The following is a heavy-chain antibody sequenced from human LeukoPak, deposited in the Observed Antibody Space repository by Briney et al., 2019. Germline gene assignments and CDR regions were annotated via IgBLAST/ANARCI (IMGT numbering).Heavy chain of an antibody. V-gene: IGHV1-18*01. CDR1: RYPVTSYG. CDR2: ISAYNGNT. J-gene: IGHJ6*02. D-gene: IGHD4-17*01. Sequence: ASVKVSCKASRYPVTSYGISWVRQAPGQGLEWMGLISAYNGNTNYAQKLQGRVTMTTDTSTSTAYMELRSLRSYDTTVYYCAKADYGDYGDYYYGMDVWRRGTTVSVSS. CDR3: AKADYGDYGDYYYGMDV.